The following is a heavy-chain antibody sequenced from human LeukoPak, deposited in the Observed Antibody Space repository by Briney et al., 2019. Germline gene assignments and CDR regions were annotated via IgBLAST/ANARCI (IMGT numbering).Heavy chain of an antibody. Sequence: GRSLRLSCAASGFTFSSYAMHWVRQAPGKGLEWVAVISYDGSNKYYADSVKGRFTISRDNSKNTLYPQMNSLRAEDTAVYYCARDDTGGSGSFGVSLGGNIGYWGQGTLVTVSS. CDR3: ARDDTGGSGSFGVSLGGNIGY. CDR1: GFTFSSYA. CDR2: ISYDGSNK. V-gene: IGHV3-30*04. D-gene: IGHD3-10*01. J-gene: IGHJ4*02.